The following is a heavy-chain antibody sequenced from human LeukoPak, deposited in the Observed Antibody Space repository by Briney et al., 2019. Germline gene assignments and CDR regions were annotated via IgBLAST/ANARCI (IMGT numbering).Heavy chain of an antibody. CDR3: ARDGGGMGKLAY. Sequence: GGSLRLSCAASGFTFSSYSMNWVRQAPGKGLEWVSSISSSSSYIYYADSVKGRFTISRDNSKNTLYLQMNSLRAEDTAVYYCARDGGGMGKLAYWGQGTLVTVSS. CDR2: ISSSSSYI. V-gene: IGHV3-21*01. CDR1: GFTFSSYS. J-gene: IGHJ4*02. D-gene: IGHD4-23*01.